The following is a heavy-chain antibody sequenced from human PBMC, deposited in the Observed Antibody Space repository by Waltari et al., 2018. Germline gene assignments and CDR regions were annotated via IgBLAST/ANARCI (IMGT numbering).Heavy chain of an antibody. J-gene: IGHJ4*02. CDR3: ARGVGSGQGVVH. CDR2: INEDGSEK. Sequence: DVRLVESGGGLVQAWGSLGLACAASGFTFSLYWIGWVRQAPGKGLGWVANINEDGSEKNHVDAVKGRFTISRDNAKNSVDLQMNSLRAEDTAVYYCARGVGSGQGVVHWGQGILVTVSS. CDR1: GFTFSLYW. D-gene: IGHD1-26*01. V-gene: IGHV3-7*01.